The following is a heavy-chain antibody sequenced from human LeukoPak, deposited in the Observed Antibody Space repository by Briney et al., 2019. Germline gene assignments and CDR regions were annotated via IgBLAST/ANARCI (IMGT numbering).Heavy chain of an antibody. J-gene: IGHJ4*02. V-gene: IGHV3-30-3*01. Sequence: PGRSLRLSCAASGFPFSGYAMHWVRQAPGKGLEWVAVMSHDGTNKYYADSVKGRFTISRDNSKNTLYLQMDSLRTEDTAVYYCARGSCSGGSCYSGVGYWGQGTLVTVSS. D-gene: IGHD2-15*01. CDR3: ARGSCSGGSCYSGVGY. CDR2: MSHDGTNK. CDR1: GFPFSGYA.